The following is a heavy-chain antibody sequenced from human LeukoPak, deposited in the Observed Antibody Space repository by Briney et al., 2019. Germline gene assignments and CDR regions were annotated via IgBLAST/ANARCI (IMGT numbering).Heavy chain of an antibody. V-gene: IGHV4-61*02. D-gene: IGHD3-10*01. Sequence: PSETLSLTCTVSGGSISSGSYYWSWIRQPAGKGLEWIGRIYTSGSTNYNPSLKSRVTISVDTSKNQFSLKLSSVTAADTAVYYCARSLWFGELLLDYWGQGTLVTVSS. CDR1: GGSISSGSYY. CDR3: ARSLWFGELLLDY. J-gene: IGHJ4*02. CDR2: IYTSGST.